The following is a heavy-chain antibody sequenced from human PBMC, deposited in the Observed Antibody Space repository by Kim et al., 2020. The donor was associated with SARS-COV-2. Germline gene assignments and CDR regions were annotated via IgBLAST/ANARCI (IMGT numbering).Heavy chain of an antibody. Sequence: ASVKVSYKASGYTFTSYGISWVRQAPGQGLEWMGWISAYNGNTNYAQKLQGRVTMTTDTSTSTAYMELRSLRSDDTAVYYCARDGAARTRRIYYYYGMDVWGQGTTVTVSS. V-gene: IGHV1-18*01. D-gene: IGHD6-6*01. CDR1: GYTFTSYG. CDR3: ARDGAARTRRIYYYYGMDV. J-gene: IGHJ6*02. CDR2: ISAYNGNT.